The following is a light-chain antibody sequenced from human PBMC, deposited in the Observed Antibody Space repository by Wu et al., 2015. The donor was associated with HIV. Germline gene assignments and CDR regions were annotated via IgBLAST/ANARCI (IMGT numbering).Light chain of an antibody. J-gene: IGKJ1*01. Sequence: EIVMTQSPATLSVSLGERATLSCRAGQRIGRKLAWYLQRPGQAPRLVIHSASTRAAQIPARFSGSGSETDFILTISSLQSEDFGIYYCQQYREWPRTFGLGT. CDR1: QRIGRK. V-gene: IGKV3-15*01. CDR3: QQYREWPRT. CDR2: SAS.